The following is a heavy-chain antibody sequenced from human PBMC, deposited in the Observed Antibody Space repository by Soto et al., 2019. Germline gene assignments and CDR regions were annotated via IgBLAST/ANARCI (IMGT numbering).Heavy chain of an antibody. CDR3: ARGPDFWSGYSHFDY. CDR2: INAGNGNT. Sequence: ASVKVSCKASGYTFTSYAMHWVRQAPGQRLEWMGWINAGNGNTKYSQKFQGRVTITRDTSASTAYMELSSLRSEDTPVYYCARGPDFWSGYSHFDYWGQGTQVTVSS. V-gene: IGHV1-3*01. CDR1: GYTFTSYA. J-gene: IGHJ4*02. D-gene: IGHD3-3*01.